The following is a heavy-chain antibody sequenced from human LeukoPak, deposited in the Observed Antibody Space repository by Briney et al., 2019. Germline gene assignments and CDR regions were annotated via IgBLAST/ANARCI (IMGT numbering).Heavy chain of an antibody. D-gene: IGHD2-2*01. V-gene: IGHV4-34*01. CDR2: INHSGST. J-gene: IGHJ4*02. CDR3: ASHPAKYQLPPDY. CDR1: GGSFSGYY. Sequence: SETLSLTCAVYGGSFSGYYWSWIRQPPGKGLEWIGEINHSGSTNYNPSLKSRVTISVDTSKNQFSLKLSSVTAADPAVYYCASHPAKYQLPPDYWGQGTLVTVSS.